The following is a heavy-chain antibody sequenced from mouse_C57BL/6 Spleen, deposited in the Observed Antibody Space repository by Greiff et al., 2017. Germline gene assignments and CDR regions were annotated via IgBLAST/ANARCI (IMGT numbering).Heavy chain of an antibody. CDR2: IYPGDGDT. CDR1: GYAFSSYW. J-gene: IGHJ2*01. V-gene: IGHV1-80*01. CDR3: ARSDLTGGFDY. Sequence: VQLQQSGAELVKPGASVKISCKASGYAFSSYWMNWVKQRPGKGLEWIGQIYPGDGDTNYNGKFKGKATLTADKSSSTAYMQLSSLTSEDSAVYFCARSDLTGGFDYWGQGTTLTVSS. D-gene: IGHD4-1*01.